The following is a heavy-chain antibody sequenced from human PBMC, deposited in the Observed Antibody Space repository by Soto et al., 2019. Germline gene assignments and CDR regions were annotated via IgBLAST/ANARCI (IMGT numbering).Heavy chain of an antibody. CDR3: PKDMWQAGGFLNF. CDR2: ITWNSASK. V-gene: IGHV3-9*01. J-gene: IGHJ4*02. D-gene: IGHD2-15*01. CDR1: GFTFDDYA. Sequence: EMQLVESGGGLVQPSRSLRLSCAASGFTFDDYAMHWVRQVPGKGLEWFSGITWNSASKDYADSVKGRFTISRDKGKNSLYLQMASLRTEDKALYYCPKDMWQAGGFLNFWGQGALVTVSA.